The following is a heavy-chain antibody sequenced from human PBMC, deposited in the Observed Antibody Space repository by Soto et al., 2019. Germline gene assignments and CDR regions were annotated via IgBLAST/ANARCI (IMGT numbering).Heavy chain of an antibody. Sequence: EVQLLESGGGLVQPGGSLRLSCAASGFSFSNNAMTWVRQAPGNGLEWVSVISGSGGGTYYADSVKGRFTISRDNSKNTLYLQMNSLRAEDTAVYYCAKDRSGSGTYYTSDYWGQGTLVTVSS. CDR2: ISGSGGGT. V-gene: IGHV3-23*01. CDR1: GFSFSNNA. J-gene: IGHJ4*02. CDR3: AKDRSGSGTYYTSDY. D-gene: IGHD3-10*01.